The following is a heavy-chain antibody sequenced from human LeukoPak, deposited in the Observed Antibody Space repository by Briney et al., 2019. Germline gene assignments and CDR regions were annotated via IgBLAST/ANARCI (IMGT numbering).Heavy chain of an antibody. CDR3: AILGHCNGGSCPNDAFDI. J-gene: IGHJ3*02. CDR1: GGSISSYY. V-gene: IGHV4-38-2*02. Sequence: SQTLSLTCTVSGGSISSYYWGWIRQPPGKGLEWIASIYHSGSTYYNPSLKSRVTISVDSSKSQFSLRLNSVTAADTAVYFCAILGHCNGGSCPNDAFDIWGQGTRVTVSS. CDR2: IYHSGST. D-gene: IGHD2-15*01.